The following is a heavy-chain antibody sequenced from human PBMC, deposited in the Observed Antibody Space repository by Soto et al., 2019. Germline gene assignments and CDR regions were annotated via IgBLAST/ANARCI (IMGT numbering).Heavy chain of an antibody. J-gene: IGHJ4*02. Sequence: PGGSLRLSCAASGFTFSSYGMHWVRQAPGKGLEWVAVIWYDGSNKYYADSVKGRFTISRDNSKNTLYLQMNSLRAEDTAVYYCARDFAWCYFDYWGQGTLVTVSS. CDR2: IWYDGSNK. D-gene: IGHD2-8*02. CDR3: ARDFAWCYFDY. CDR1: GFTFSSYG. V-gene: IGHV3-33*01.